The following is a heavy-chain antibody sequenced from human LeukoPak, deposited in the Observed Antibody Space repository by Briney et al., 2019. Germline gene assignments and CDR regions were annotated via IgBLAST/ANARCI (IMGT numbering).Heavy chain of an antibody. Sequence: PSQTLSLTCTVSGGSISSGSYYWSWIRQPAGKGLEWIGRIYTSGSTNYNPSLKSRVTISVDTSKNQFSLKLSSVTAADTAVYYCARALRGSYLGVWGQGTLVTVSS. CDR1: GGSISSGSYY. D-gene: IGHD1-26*01. CDR3: ARALRGSYLGV. CDR2: IYTSGST. V-gene: IGHV4-61*02. J-gene: IGHJ4*02.